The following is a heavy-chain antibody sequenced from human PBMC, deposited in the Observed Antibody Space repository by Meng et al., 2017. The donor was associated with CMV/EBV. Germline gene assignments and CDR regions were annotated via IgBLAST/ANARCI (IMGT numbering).Heavy chain of an antibody. CDR2: IYYSGST. CDR3: ARVVYSSFFAYCGMDV. Sequence: SETLSLTCTVSGGSISSGSYYWGWIRQPPGKGLEWIGSIYYSGSTYYNPSLKSRVTISVDTSKNQFSLKLSSVTAADTALYYCARVVYSSFFAYCGMDVWGQGTTVTVSS. D-gene: IGHD6-6*01. V-gene: IGHV4-39*07. J-gene: IGHJ6*02. CDR1: GGSISSGSYY.